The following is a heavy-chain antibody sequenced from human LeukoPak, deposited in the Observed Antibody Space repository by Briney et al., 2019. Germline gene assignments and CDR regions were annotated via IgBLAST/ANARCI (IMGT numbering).Heavy chain of an antibody. CDR1: GGSFSGYY. J-gene: IGHJ4*02. Sequence: SETLSLTCAVYGGSFSGYYWSWIRQPPGKGLEWIGEINHSGSTNYNPSLESRVTISVDTSKNQFSLKLSSVTAADTAVYYCARTRKKVVVPAGLGPFDYWGQGTLVTVSS. D-gene: IGHD2-2*01. CDR2: INHSGST. CDR3: ARTRKKVVVPAGLGPFDY. V-gene: IGHV4-34*01.